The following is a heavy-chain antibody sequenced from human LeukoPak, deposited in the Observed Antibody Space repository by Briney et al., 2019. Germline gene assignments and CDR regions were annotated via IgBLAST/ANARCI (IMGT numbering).Heavy chain of an antibody. CDR1: GFTFTTYS. J-gene: IGHJ4*02. Sequence: GGSLRLSCTASGFTFTTYSMDWVRQAPGKGRKGGSFIYTTGGTHNSDSVKGRFTISRDSSKNNLYLEMKSLEAEDTAVYYCARRAGDYSHPYDYWGQGTLVTVSS. CDR3: ARRAGDYSHPYDY. V-gene: IGHV3-53*01. D-gene: IGHD3-22*01. CDR2: IYTTGGT.